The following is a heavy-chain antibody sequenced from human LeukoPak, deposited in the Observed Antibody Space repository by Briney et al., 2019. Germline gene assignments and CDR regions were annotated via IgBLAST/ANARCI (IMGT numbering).Heavy chain of an antibody. CDR2: ISASGGST. J-gene: IGHJ1*01. CDR3: AKYYYDSGGYQGAEYFHH. V-gene: IGHV3-23*01. D-gene: IGHD3-22*01. Sequence: GGSLRLSCAASGFTFSSYAVSWVRQAPGKGLEWVSAISASGGSTYYADSVKGRFTISRDNSRNTLYLQMNSLRAEDTAVYYCAKYYYDSGGYQGAEYFHHWGQGTLVTVSS. CDR1: GFTFSSYA.